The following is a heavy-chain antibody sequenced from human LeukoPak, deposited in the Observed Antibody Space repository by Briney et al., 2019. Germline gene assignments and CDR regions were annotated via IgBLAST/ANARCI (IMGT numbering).Heavy chain of an antibody. CDR1: GFTFNSYS. CDR2: ISSSSSYI. Sequence: GGSLRLSCAASGFTFNSYSMNWVRQSPGKGLEWVSSISSSSSYIYYADSVKGRFTISRDNAKNSLYLQMNSLRAEDTAVYYCAGLIYDSSGYLDYWGQGTLVTVS. J-gene: IGHJ4*02. D-gene: IGHD3-22*01. V-gene: IGHV3-21*01. CDR3: AGLIYDSSGYLDY.